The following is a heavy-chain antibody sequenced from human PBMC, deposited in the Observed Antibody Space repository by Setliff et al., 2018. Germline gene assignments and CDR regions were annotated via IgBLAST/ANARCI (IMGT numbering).Heavy chain of an antibody. CDR2: IYYSGST. V-gene: IGHV4-39*07. Sequence: SETLSLTCTVSGGSISSGSYYWGWIRQPPGKGLEWIGGIYYSGSTYYNPSLKSRVTISVDTSKNQFSLKLSSVTAADTAVYYCARRETYYNFWSGYYAYWGQGTLVTVSS. J-gene: IGHJ4*02. CDR1: GGSISSGSYY. CDR3: ARRETYYNFWSGYYAY. D-gene: IGHD3-3*01.